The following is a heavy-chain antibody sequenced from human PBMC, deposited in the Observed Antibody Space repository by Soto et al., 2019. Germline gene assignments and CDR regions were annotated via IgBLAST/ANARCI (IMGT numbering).Heavy chain of an antibody. CDR1: GGSISSGGYY. J-gene: IGHJ3*02. CDR2: IYYSGST. Sequence: SETLSLTCTVSGGSISSGGYYWSWIRQHPGKGLEWIGYIYYSGSTYYNPSLKSRVTISVDTSKNQFSLKLSSVTAADTAVYYCARDRAEYYGSGTRGAFDIWGQGTMVTVSS. D-gene: IGHD3-10*01. CDR3: ARDRAEYYGSGTRGAFDI. V-gene: IGHV4-31*03.